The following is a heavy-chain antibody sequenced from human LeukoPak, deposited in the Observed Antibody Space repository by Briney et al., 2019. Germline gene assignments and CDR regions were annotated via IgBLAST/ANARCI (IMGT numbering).Heavy chain of an antibody. CDR3: AKSAFYDSSGYTDY. Sequence: GGSLRLSCAASGCTFDDYAMHWVRQAPGNGLEWVSGISWNSGSIGYADSVKGRFTISRDNAKNSLYLQMNSLRAEDTALYYCAKSAFYDSSGYTDYWGQGTLVTVSS. D-gene: IGHD3-22*01. CDR2: ISWNSGSI. CDR1: GCTFDDYA. J-gene: IGHJ4*02. V-gene: IGHV3-9*01.